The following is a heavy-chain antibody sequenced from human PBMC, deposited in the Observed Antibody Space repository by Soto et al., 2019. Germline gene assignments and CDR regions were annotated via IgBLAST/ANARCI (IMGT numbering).Heavy chain of an antibody. CDR1: GGTFSRNT. Sequence: QVQLVQSGAEVTKPGSSVKVSCQASGGTFSRNTISWVRQATGQGLEWMGGIMPIFGSANYAQKFQGRVTITAVANTRTVYMDLSRLRSEDTAVYYCARQFDSDTTGYYYAYWGQGTLVTVSS. V-gene: IGHV1-69*01. CDR3: ARQFDSDTTGYYYAY. CDR2: IMPIFGSA. J-gene: IGHJ4*02. D-gene: IGHD3-22*01.